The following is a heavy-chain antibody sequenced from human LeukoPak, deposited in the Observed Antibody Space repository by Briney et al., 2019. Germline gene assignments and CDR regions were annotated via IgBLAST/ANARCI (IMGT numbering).Heavy chain of an antibody. J-gene: IGHJ3*02. CDR2: ISYSGST. D-gene: IGHD3-3*01. V-gene: IGHV4-59*01. CDR1: GGSKSSYY. CDR3: ARQPPNNFWSGYYAFDI. Sequence: SETLSLTCTVSGGSKSSYYWGWIRQPPGKGLEWIGYISYSGSTNYNPSLKSRVTISVDTSKNQFSLKLSSVTAADTALYYCARQPPNNFWSGYYAFDIWGQGTMVTVSS.